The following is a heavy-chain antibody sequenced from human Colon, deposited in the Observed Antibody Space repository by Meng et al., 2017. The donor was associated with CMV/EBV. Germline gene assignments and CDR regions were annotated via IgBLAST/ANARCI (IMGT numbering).Heavy chain of an antibody. Sequence: SETLSLTCTVSGDSIKSHHWTWIRQPPGKGQEWIGYIYYSGTTDYNPSLKRRVTISVDTSKNQFSLNLTSVTAADTAVYYCARVVSTAGEAVDWGQGTLVTVSS. CDR3: ARVVSTAGEAVD. V-gene: IGHV4-59*11. J-gene: IGHJ4*02. D-gene: IGHD5/OR15-5a*01. CDR2: IYYSGTT. CDR1: GDSIKSHH.